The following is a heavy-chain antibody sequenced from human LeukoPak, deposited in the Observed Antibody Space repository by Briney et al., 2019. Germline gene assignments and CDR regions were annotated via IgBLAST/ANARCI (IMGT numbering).Heavy chain of an antibody. D-gene: IGHD1-26*01. CDR2: IRYDGSNK. CDR1: GFTFSSYG. Sequence: GGSLRLSCAASGFTFSSYGMHWVRQAPGKGLEWVAFIRYDGSNKYYADSVKGRFTISRDNAKNSLYLQMNSLRAEDTAVYYCARDQGSGSYYYYYGMDVWGQGTTVTVSS. V-gene: IGHV3-30*02. J-gene: IGHJ6*02. CDR3: ARDQGSGSYYYYYGMDV.